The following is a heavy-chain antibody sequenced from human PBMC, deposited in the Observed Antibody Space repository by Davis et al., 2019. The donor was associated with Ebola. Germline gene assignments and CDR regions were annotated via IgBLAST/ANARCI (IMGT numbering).Heavy chain of an antibody. J-gene: IGHJ5*02. CDR2: ISSSSSTI. D-gene: IGHD1-1*01. V-gene: IGHV3-48*04. CDR1: GFTFSSYS. CDR3: ARDSTGTTDWFDP. Sequence: GGSLRLSCAASGFTFSSYSMNWVRQAPGKGLEWVSYISSSSSTIYYADSVKGRFTISRDNAKNSLYLQMNSLRAEDTAVYYCARDSTGTTDWFDPWGQGTLVTVSS.